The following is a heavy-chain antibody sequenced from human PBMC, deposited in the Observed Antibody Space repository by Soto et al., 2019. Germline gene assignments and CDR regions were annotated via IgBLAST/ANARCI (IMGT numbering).Heavy chain of an antibody. D-gene: IGHD3-10*01. Sequence: PSETLSLTCTVSGGSISSYYWSWIRQPPGKGLEWIGYIYYSGSTNYNPSLKSRVTISVDTSKNQFSLKLSSVTAADTAVYYCGSDFSGIRFDAWGQGTLVTVSS. CDR2: IYYSGST. V-gene: IGHV4-59*01. J-gene: IGHJ5*02. CDR1: GGSISSYY. CDR3: GSDFSGIRFDA.